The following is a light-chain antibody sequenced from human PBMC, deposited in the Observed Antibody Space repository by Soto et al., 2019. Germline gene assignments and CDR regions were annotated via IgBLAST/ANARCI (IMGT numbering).Light chain of an antibody. Sequence: QSVLTQPASVSGSPGQSITISCTGTSSDVGGYNYVSWFQHHPGKAPKLMIYGVTNRPSGVSNRFSGSKSGNTASLTISGLQAEDEADYYCSSYTTSSTWVFGGGTKLTVL. CDR1: SSDVGGYNY. CDR3: SSYTTSSTWV. J-gene: IGLJ3*02. CDR2: GVT. V-gene: IGLV2-14*01.